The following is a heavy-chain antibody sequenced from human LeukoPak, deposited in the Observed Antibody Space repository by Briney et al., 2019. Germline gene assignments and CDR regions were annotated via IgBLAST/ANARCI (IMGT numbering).Heavy chain of an antibody. V-gene: IGHV3-74*01. J-gene: IGHJ2*01. CDR2: INSDGSST. CDR1: GFTFSNYW. Sequence: PGGSLRLSCAVSGFTFSNYWMYWVRQAPGKRLVWVARINSDGSSTTYADSVEGRFTISWDNTKSMLHLQMHSLRVDDSAVYFCTRTTTTADWYFDLWGRGTLVTVSS. CDR3: TRTTTTADWYFDL. D-gene: IGHD1-1*01.